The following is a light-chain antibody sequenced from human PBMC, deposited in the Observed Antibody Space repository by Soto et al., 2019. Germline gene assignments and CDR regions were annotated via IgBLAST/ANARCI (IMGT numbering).Light chain of an antibody. CDR3: QQYNNWPPWT. Sequence: EIVLTQSPGTLSLSPGERSTLPCRASQSVSSNLAWYQQEPGQAPRLXXYGASTRATGIPARFSGSGSGTEFTLTISSLQSEDFAVYYCQQYNNWPPWTFGQGTKVDIK. J-gene: IGKJ1*01. V-gene: IGKV3-15*01. CDR2: GAS. CDR1: QSVSSN.